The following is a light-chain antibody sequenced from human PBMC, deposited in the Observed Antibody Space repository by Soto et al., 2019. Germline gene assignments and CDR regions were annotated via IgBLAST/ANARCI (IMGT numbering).Light chain of an antibody. V-gene: IGLV1-40*01. J-gene: IGLJ2*01. CDR2: GNT. CDR3: QSYDSSLTVV. CDR1: SSNIGAGYD. Sequence: QSVLTQPPSVSGAPGQRATISGPGSSSNIGAGYDVHWYQQFPGTTPKFLIYGNTNRPSGVPDRFSASKSGTSASLDITGLQAEDEAEYFCQSYDSSLTVVFGGGTKLTVL.